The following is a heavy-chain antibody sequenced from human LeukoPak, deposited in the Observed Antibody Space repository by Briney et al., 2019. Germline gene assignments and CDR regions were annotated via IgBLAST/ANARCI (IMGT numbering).Heavy chain of an antibody. CDR1: GYTFTSYY. CDR2: INPSGGST. V-gene: IGHV1-46*01. Sequence: GASVKVSCKASGYTFTSYYMHWVRQAPGQGLEWMGIINPSGGSTSYAQKFQGRVTMTRDMSTSTVYMELSSLRAEDTAVYYCAKEPRGSSSRLIYFDYWGQGTLVTVSS. D-gene: IGHD6-13*01. J-gene: IGHJ4*02. CDR3: AKEPRGSSSRLIYFDY.